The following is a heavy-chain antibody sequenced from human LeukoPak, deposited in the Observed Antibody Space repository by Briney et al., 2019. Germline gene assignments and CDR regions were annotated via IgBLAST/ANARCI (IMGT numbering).Heavy chain of an antibody. CDR2: IYYSGST. CDR1: GGSISSYY. Sequence: SETLSLTCTVSGGSISSYYWSWIRQPPGKGLEWIGYIYYSGSTNYNPSLKSRVTISVDTSKNQFSLKLSSVTAADTAVYYCARVRGGGFDYWGQGTLVTVSS. CDR3: ARVRGGGFDY. J-gene: IGHJ4*02. V-gene: IGHV4-59*12.